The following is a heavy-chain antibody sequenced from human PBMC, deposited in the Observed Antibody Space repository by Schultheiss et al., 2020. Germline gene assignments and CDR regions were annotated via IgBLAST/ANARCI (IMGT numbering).Heavy chain of an antibody. CDR3: ARLIAFFSCGSCYSLGSVDY. CDR2: IYYSGST. D-gene: IGHD2-15*01. Sequence: SETLSLTCTVSGGSISSSSYYWGWIRQPPGKGLEWIGSIYYSGSTYYNPSLKSRVTISVDTSKNQFSLKLNSVTAADTAVYYCARLIAFFSCGSCYSLGSVDYWGQGTLVTVSS. J-gene: IGHJ4*02. V-gene: IGHV4-39*01. CDR1: GGSISSSSYY.